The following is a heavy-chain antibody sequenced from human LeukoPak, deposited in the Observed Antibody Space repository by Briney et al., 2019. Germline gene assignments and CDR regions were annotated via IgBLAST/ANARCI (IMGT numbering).Heavy chain of an antibody. CDR1: GFTLSTFD. J-gene: IGHJ5*02. Sequence: GGSLRLSCAASGFTLSTFDMNWVRQAPGKGLEWVSSISTSSRYIYYRDSVKGRFTISRDDAKNSLYLQMNSLTVEDTAAYYCARADCSGSTCYLRHSWFDPWGQGTLVTVSS. D-gene: IGHD2-2*01. CDR2: ISTSSRYI. CDR3: ARADCSGSTCYLRHSWFDP. V-gene: IGHV3-21*06.